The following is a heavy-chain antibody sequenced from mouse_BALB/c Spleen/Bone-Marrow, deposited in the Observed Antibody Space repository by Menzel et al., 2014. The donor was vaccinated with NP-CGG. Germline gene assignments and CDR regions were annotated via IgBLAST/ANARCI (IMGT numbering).Heavy chain of an antibody. CDR1: GFTFNTYA. J-gene: IGHJ1*01. D-gene: IGHD1-2*01. CDR3: VRHSFIYYGQYFDV. CDR2: IRSKGNNYAT. V-gene: IGHV10-1*02. Sequence: EVKLVESGGGLVQPKGSLKLSCAASGFTFNTYAMNWVRQAPGKGLEWVARIRSKGNNYATYYADSVKDRFTISRDDSQSMLYLQMNNLKTEDTAMYYCVRHSFIYYGQYFDVWGAGTTVTVSS.